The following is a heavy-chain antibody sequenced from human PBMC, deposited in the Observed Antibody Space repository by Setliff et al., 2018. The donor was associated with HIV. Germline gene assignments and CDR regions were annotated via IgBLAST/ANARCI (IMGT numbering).Heavy chain of an antibody. V-gene: IGHV3-23*01. CDR2: ISGSGGTT. CDR3: AALKGYSYGRGCFDP. CDR1: GFTFSSYA. Sequence: GGSLRLSCAASGFTFSSYAMSWVRQAPGKGLEWVSVISGSGGTTYYADSVKGRFTIPRDNSKNTVFLQMNSLRGEDTAVYYCAALKGYSYGRGCFDPWGQGTLVTVSS. J-gene: IGHJ5*02. D-gene: IGHD5-18*01.